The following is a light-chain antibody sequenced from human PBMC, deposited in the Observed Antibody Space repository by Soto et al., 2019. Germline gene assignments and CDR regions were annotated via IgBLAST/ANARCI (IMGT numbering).Light chain of an antibody. CDR2: YDD. J-gene: IGLJ3*02. CDR1: SSNIGNNA. V-gene: IGLV1-36*01. Sequence: QPVLTQPPSVSEAPRQRVTISCSGSSSNIGNNAVNWYQQLPGKAPKLLIYYDDLLPSGVSDRFSGSKSGTQAPLAISGLQFEDEAGYYFAAWDDSLSGWVFGGGTKRTVL. CDR3: AAWDDSLSGWV.